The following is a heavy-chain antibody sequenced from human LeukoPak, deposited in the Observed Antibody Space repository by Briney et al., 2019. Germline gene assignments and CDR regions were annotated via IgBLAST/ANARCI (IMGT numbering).Heavy chain of an antibody. D-gene: IGHD4-17*01. V-gene: IGHV4-59*01. Sequence: SGTLSLTCTVSGGSISSYYWSWIRQPPGKGLEWIGYIYYSGSTNYNPSLKSRVTISVDTSKNQFSLKLSSVTAADTAVYYCARVRHDYGDSFDYWGQGTLVTVSS. CDR2: IYYSGST. CDR1: GGSISSYY. CDR3: ARVRHDYGDSFDY. J-gene: IGHJ4*02.